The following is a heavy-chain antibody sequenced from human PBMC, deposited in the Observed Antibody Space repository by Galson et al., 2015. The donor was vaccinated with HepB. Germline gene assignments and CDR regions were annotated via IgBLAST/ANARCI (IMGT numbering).Heavy chain of an antibody. CDR3: AREGYGDYYFDY. CDR1: GFTFSDYY. J-gene: IGHJ4*02. Sequence: SLRLSCAASGFTFSDYYMSWIRQAPGKGLEWVSYISSSSSYTNYADSVKGRFTISRDNAKNSLYLQMNSLRAEDTAVYYCAREGYGDYYFDYWGQGTLVTVSS. CDR2: ISSSSSYT. D-gene: IGHD4-17*01. V-gene: IGHV3-11*06.